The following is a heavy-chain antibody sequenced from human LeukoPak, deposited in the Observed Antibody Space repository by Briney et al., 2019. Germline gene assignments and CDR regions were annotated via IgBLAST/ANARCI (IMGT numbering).Heavy chain of an antibody. J-gene: IGHJ5*02. CDR2: ISINGGST. CDR3: VRTYDENPLGWFDP. D-gene: IGHD5-12*01. Sequence: PGGSLRLSCSASGTAFRTYATHWVRQPPGKGLYYVSAISINGGSTYYADSVRGRFTISRDNSKNTLYLQMSSLRPDDTAVYYCVRTYDENPLGWFDPWGQGTLVTVSS. V-gene: IGHV3-64D*06. CDR1: GTAFRTYA.